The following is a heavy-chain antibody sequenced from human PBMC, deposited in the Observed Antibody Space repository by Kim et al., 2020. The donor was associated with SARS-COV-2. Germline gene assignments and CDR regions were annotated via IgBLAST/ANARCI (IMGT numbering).Heavy chain of an antibody. Sequence: SETLSLTCTVSGGSISSGSYYWSWIRQPAGKGLEWIGRIYTSGSTNYNPSLKSRVTISVDTSKNQFSLKLSSVTAADTAVYYCARERQQLLDYWGQGTLVTVSP. CDR3: ARERQQLLDY. CDR1: GGSISSGSYY. V-gene: IGHV4-61*02. D-gene: IGHD6-13*01. CDR2: IYTSGST. J-gene: IGHJ4*02.